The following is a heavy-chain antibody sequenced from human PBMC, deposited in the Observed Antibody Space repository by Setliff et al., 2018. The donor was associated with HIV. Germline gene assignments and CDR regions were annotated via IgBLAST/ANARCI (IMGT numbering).Heavy chain of an antibody. J-gene: IGHJ3*02. Sequence: PSETLSLTCAVSGYSISSGYYWGWIRQPPGKGLEWIGSIYHSGSTYYNPSLKSRVTISVYTSKNQFSLKLSSVTAADTAVYYCARPSLYYGSGSDAFDIWGQGTMVTVSS. CDR3: ARPSLYYGSGSDAFDI. D-gene: IGHD3-10*01. V-gene: IGHV4-38-2*01. CDR1: GYSISSGYY. CDR2: IYHSGST.